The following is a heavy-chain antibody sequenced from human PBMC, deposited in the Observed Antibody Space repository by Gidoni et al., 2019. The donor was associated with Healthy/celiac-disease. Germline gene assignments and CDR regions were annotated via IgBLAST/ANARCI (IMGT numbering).Heavy chain of an antibody. Sequence: QVQLQQWGAGLLKPSETLSLTCAVYGGSFSGYYWSWIRQPPGKGLGWIGEINHSGSTNYNPSLKSRVTISVDTAKNQFSLKLSSVTAADTAVYYCARGPGVDTAMDENRGFDYWGQGTLVTVSS. CDR2: INHSGST. CDR1: GGSFSGYY. D-gene: IGHD5-18*01. J-gene: IGHJ4*02. CDR3: ARGPGVDTAMDENRGFDY. V-gene: IGHV4-34*01.